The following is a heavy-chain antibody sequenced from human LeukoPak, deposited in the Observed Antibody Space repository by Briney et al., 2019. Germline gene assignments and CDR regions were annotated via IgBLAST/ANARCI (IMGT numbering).Heavy chain of an antibody. V-gene: IGHV1-69*05. CDR3: ASTYGSGSYADK. CDR2: IIPIFGTA. J-gene: IGHJ4*02. Sequence: SVKVSCKASGGTFSSYAISWVRQAPGQGLEWMGGIIPIFGTANYAQKFQGRVTITTDESTSTAYMELSSLRSEDTAVYYCASTYGSGSYADKWGQGTLVTVSP. D-gene: IGHD3-10*01. CDR1: GGTFSSYA.